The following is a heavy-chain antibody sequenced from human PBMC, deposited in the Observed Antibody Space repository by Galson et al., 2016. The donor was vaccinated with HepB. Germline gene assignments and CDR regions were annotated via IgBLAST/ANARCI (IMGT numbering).Heavy chain of an antibody. D-gene: IGHD3-22*01. CDR1: GYSFSVFW. J-gene: IGHJ6*02. Sequence: QSGAEVKKAGESLTISCKGSGYSFSVFWIGWVRQMPGKGLEWMGIIYPDDSDTRYSPSFQGQVTISVDKSISTAYLQWRSLKASDTAMYYCASSVRVAGGRGYYYYGLDVWGQGTTVTVSS. V-gene: IGHV5-51*01. CDR2: IYPDDSDT. CDR3: ASSVRVAGGRGYYYYGLDV.